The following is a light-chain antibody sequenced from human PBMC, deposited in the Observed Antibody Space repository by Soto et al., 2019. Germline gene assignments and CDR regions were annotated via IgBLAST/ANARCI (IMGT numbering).Light chain of an antibody. CDR1: RIGSKS. CDR3: QVWDSRDDHRV. J-gene: IGLJ2*01. Sequence: SYELTQPPSVSVAPGQTARITCGGNRIGSKSVHWFQQKPGQAPVLVVHDDSDRPSGIPERFSGSNSGGTATLTISRVEAGDEADYYRQVWDSRDDHRVFGGGTKVTVL. V-gene: IGLV3-21*02. CDR2: DDS.